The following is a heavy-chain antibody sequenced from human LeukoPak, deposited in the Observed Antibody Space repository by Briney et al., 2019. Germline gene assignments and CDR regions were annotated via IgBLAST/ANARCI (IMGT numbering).Heavy chain of an antibody. V-gene: IGHV1-18*01. CDR2: ISAYNGNT. J-gene: IGHJ6*02. Sequence: ASVKASCKASGYTFTSYGISWVRQAPGQGLEWMGWISAYNGNTNYAQKLQGRVTMTTDTSTSTAYMELRSLRSDDTAVYYCARQGLGYYYGSGTDGMDVWGQGTTVTVSS. D-gene: IGHD3-10*01. CDR3: ARQGLGYYYGSGTDGMDV. CDR1: GYTFTSYG.